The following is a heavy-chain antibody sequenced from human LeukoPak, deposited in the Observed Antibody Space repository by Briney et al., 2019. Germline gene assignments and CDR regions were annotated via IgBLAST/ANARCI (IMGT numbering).Heavy chain of an antibody. J-gene: IGHJ4*02. V-gene: IGHV3-53*01. CDR1: GFTVSSNY. D-gene: IGHD3-10*01. Sequence: GGSLRLSCAASGFTVSSNYMSWVRRAPGKGLDWVSVIYSGGSTDYADSVKGRFAISRDNSKNMLYLQLNSLRAEDTAVYYCARVDYGSGSYFDYWGQGTLVTVSS. CDR3: ARVDYGSGSYFDY. CDR2: IYSGGST.